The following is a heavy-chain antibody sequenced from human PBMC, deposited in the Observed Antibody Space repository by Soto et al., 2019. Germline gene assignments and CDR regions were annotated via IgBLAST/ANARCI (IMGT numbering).Heavy chain of an antibody. J-gene: IGHJ4*02. V-gene: IGHV3-74*01. D-gene: IGHD2-21*02. CDR3: VCFECGRTAVVTAMEANGY. CDR1: GFTFSNYW. Sequence: VQLVASGGGLVQPGGSLRLSCAASGFTFSNYWMHWVRQSPGKGLVLVSRINSDETITSYADSVKGRFTISRDNAKNTLYLQMSSLRVEDTALYYCVCFECGRTAVVTAMEANGYWGQGTLVTVSS. CDR2: INSDETIT.